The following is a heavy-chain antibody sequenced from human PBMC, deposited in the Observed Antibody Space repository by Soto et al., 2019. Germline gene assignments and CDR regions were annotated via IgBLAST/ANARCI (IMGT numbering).Heavy chain of an antibody. CDR1: GYTFTSYA. D-gene: IGHD2-2*01. CDR2: INAGNGNT. CDR3: AIPIVVVPAAIYYYYGMDV. Sequence: QVQLVQSGAEVKKPGASVKVSCKASGYTFTSYAMHWVRQAPGQRLEWMGWINAGNGNTKYSQKFQGRVTITRDTSASTAYMELSSLRSEDTAVYYCAIPIVVVPAAIYYYYGMDVWGQGTTVTVSS. J-gene: IGHJ6*02. V-gene: IGHV1-3*01.